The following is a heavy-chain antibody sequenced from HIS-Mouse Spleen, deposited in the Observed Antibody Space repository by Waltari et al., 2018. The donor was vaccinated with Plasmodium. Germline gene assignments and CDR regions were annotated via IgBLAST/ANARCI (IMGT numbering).Heavy chain of an antibody. J-gene: IGHJ4*02. Sequence: QLQLQESGPGLVKPSETLSLTCTVSGGSISSSSYYWGWIRQPPGKGLEWIGRIYYSGSTYYTPSLKSLVTISVDTSKNQFSLTLSSVTAADTAVYYCARRGGSYYYFDYWGQGTLVTVSS. D-gene: IGHD1-26*01. CDR1: GGSISSSSYY. V-gene: IGHV4-39*01. CDR3: ARRGGSYYYFDY. CDR2: IYYSGST.